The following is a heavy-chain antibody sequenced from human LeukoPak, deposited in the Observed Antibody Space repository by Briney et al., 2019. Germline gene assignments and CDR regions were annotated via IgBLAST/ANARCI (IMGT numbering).Heavy chain of an antibody. D-gene: IGHD2-21*01. V-gene: IGHV1-2*02. CDR3: ARDLAYCGGDCFPDAFDI. CDR2: ISPNSGGT. Sequence: ASVKVSCKASGYTFTGYYMHWVRQAPGQGLEWMGWISPNSGGTNYAQKFQGRVTMTRDTSISTAYMELSRLRSDDTAVYYCARDLAYCGGDCFPDAFDIWGQGTMVTVSS. CDR1: GYTFTGYY. J-gene: IGHJ3*02.